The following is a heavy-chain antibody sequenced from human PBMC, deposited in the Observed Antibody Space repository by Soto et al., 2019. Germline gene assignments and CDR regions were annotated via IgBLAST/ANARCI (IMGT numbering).Heavy chain of an antibody. CDR2: MHTSGGI. CDR1: GAPITSNYYF. J-gene: IGHJ4*02. D-gene: IGHD2-8*01. Sequence: SETLSLTGTVSGAPITSNYYFWAWIRQPPGRGLEFIASMHTSGGIYHASSLKSRATMSLDTSRKQFSLKLQSVTAADTATYFCAGIVLGAPRPSDVDHLGQGTLVTVSS. CDR3: AGIVLGAPRPSDVDH. V-gene: IGHV4-39*01.